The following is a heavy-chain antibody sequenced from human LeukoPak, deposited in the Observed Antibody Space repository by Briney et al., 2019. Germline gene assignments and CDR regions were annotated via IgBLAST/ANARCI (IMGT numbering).Heavy chain of an antibody. D-gene: IGHD6-19*01. J-gene: IGHJ5*02. CDR3: AKSRLSGWYGDNWFDP. CDR2: ISGDGGNT. V-gene: IGHV3-43*02. CDR1: GSTFEDYA. Sequence: GGSLRLSCAASGSTFEDYAMHWVRQVPGKGLEWVSFISGDGGNTYYIDSVKGRFTISRDNSKNSLYLQMNSLKTEDTALYSCAKSRLSGWYGDNWFDPWGQGTLVTVSS.